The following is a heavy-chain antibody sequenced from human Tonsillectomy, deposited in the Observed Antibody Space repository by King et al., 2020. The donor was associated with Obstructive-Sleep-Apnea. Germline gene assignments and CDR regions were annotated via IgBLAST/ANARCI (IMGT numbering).Heavy chain of an antibody. CDR1: GFSLSNARMV. CDR2: IFSNDEK. Sequence: TLKESGPVLVKPTETRTLTCTVSGFSLSNARMVVSWIRQPPGKALEWLAHIFSNDEKSYSTSLKSRLTISKDTSKSQVVLTMTNMDPVDTATYYCARTTMVRGVITSDYWGQGTLVTVSS. J-gene: IGHJ4*02. V-gene: IGHV2-26*01. CDR3: ARTTMVRGVITSDY. D-gene: IGHD3-10*01.